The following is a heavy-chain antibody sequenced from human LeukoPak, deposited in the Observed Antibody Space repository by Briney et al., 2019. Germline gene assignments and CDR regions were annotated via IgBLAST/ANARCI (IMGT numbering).Heavy chain of an antibody. V-gene: IGHV5-51*01. CDR3: ARLTMVRGVISSVGY. CDR2: IYPGDSDT. Sequence: GESLKISCKGSGYSFTSYWIGWVRQMPGKGLEWMGIIYPGDSDTRYSPSFQGQVTISADKSISPAYLQWSSLKASDTAMYYCARLTMVRGVISSVGYWGQGTLVTVSS. D-gene: IGHD3-10*01. J-gene: IGHJ4*01. CDR1: GYSFTSYW.